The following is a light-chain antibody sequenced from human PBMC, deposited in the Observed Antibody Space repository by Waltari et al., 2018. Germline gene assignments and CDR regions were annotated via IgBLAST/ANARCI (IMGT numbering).Light chain of an antibody. V-gene: IGKV3-20*01. J-gene: IGKJ4*01. CDR3: QQYDISPLT. Sequence: EIVLTQSPGTPSLPPGEGATLSCRTTQSTRTTYLAWYQQKPGQAPTLLLYGTFSRATGLPDRFTGSGSGTDFSLTISSLEPEDFATYYCQQYDISPLTFGGGTKVEIK. CDR1: QSTRTTY. CDR2: GTF.